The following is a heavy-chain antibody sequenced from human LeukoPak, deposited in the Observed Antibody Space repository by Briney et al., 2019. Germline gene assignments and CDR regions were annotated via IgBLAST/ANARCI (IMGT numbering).Heavy chain of an antibody. Sequence: GGSLRLSCAASGFTFSSYAMHWVRQAPGKGLEWVALISYDANIGSNKYYADSVKGRFTISRDNSKNTLYLQMNSLRAEDTAVYYCARDGGYDFWSGYYQDYWGQGTLVTVSS. J-gene: IGHJ4*02. CDR1: GFTFSSYA. D-gene: IGHD3-3*01. CDR2: ISYDANIGSNK. CDR3: ARDGGYDFWSGYYQDY. V-gene: IGHV3-30-3*01.